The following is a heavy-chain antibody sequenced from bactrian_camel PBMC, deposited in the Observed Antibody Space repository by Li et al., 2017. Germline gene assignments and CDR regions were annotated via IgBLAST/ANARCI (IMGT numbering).Heavy chain of an antibody. CDR1: GFTSPYH. J-gene: IGHJ6*01. CDR2: IDSAGSN. D-gene: IGHD6*01. Sequence: DVQLVESGGSSVQSGRSLRLSCAASGFTSPYHMRWVRQAPGKGLEWVASIDSAGSNYYAEAVKGRFGISRDSAKSTLYLQMDSLKPGDTAMYYCAADPYGDSQYGFDYWGQGTQVTVS. CDR3: AADPYGDSQYGFDY. V-gene: IGHV3S10*01.